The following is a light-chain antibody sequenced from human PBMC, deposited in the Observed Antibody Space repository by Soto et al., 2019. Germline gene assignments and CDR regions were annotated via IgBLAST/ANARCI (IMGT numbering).Light chain of an antibody. CDR3: RSYTSSSTWV. V-gene: IGLV2-14*01. CDR1: SSDVGGYNY. J-gene: IGLJ3*02. Sequence: QSALTQPASVSGSPGQSITISCTGNSSDVGGYNYVSWYQQYPGKAPKLMIYDVSNRPSGVSNRFSGSKSGNTASLTISGLQAEDEADYYCRSYTSSSTWVFGGGTKVTVL. CDR2: DVS.